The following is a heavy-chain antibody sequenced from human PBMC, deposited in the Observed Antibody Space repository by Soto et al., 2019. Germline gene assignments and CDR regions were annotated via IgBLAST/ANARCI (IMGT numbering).Heavy chain of an antibody. CDR2: IYYSGST. D-gene: IGHD5-12*01. Sequence: PSETLYLTCTVSGGSISSYYCSWIRQPPGKGLEWIGYIYYSGSTNYNPSLKSRVTISVDTSKNQFSLKLSSVTAADTAVYYCARVLRGYSGYGFDYWGQGTLVTVSS. CDR3: ARVLRGYSGYGFDY. J-gene: IGHJ4*02. V-gene: IGHV4-59*01. CDR1: GGSISSYY.